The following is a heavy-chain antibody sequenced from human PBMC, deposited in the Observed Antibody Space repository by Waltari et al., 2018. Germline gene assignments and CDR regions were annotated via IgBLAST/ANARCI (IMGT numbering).Heavy chain of an antibody. CDR1: GFTFSSYW. V-gene: IGHV3-7*01. CDR3: ARDPRYFDWLTLDY. Sequence: EVQLVESGGGLVQPGGSLRLSCAASGFTFSSYWMSWVRQAPGKGLEWVANIKQDGSEKYYVDSVKGRFTISRDNAKNSLYLQMNSLRAEDTAVYYCARDPRYFDWLTLDYWGQGTLVTVSS. J-gene: IGHJ4*02. D-gene: IGHD3-9*01. CDR2: IKQDGSEK.